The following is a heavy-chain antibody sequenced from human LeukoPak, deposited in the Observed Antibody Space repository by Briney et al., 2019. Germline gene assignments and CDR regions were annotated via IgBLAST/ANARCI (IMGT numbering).Heavy chain of an antibody. CDR2: IYPGDSDT. Sequence: GESLKISCKGSGYSFTSYWIGWVRQMPGKGLEWMGIIYPGDSDTRYRPSFQGQVTISADTSISTAYLQWSSLKASDTAMYNCARLPEDTAMALGHWFDPWGQGTRVTVSS. CDR1: GYSFTSYW. J-gene: IGHJ5*02. D-gene: IGHD5-18*01. V-gene: IGHV5-51*01. CDR3: ARLPEDTAMALGHWFDP.